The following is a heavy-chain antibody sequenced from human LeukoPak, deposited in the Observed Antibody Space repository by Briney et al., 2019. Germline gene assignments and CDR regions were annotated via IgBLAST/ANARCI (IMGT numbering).Heavy chain of an antibody. V-gene: IGHV3-48*04. CDR1: GFIFSDYS. D-gene: IGHD7-27*01. J-gene: IGHJ4*02. CDR2: IRGSGSGSGSGM. Sequence: GGSLRLSCAASGFIFSDYSMNWVRQAPGKGLEWVSNIRGSGSGSGSGMYYADSVKGRFTISRDDAKNSLYLQMSSLRAEDTAFYYCARDNNWGFDYWGQGALVTVS. CDR3: ARDNNWGFDY.